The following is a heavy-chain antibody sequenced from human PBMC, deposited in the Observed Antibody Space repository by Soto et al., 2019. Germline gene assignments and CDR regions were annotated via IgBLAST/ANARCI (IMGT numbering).Heavy chain of an antibody. CDR2: IFHGGGT. D-gene: IGHD3-22*01. CDR3: ARPHYDSNTFYAFFDY. CDR1: GESFSGYY. V-gene: IGHV4-34*02. J-gene: IGHJ4*02. Sequence: QVQLQQWGAGLLKPSETLSLTCDVSGESFSGYYWSWIRQPPGKGLEWIGQIFHGGGTNYSPSLKSRVTISVDTSKSQFSLELTSVTAADTAVYYCARPHYDSNTFYAFFDYWGQGTLVTVSS.